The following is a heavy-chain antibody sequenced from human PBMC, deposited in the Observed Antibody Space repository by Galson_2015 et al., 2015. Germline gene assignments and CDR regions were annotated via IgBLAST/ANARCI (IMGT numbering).Heavy chain of an antibody. Sequence: SLRLSCAASEFTFSSYWMSWVRQAPGKGLEWVANIEQDGSEKYYVDSMKGRFTISRDNAKNSLYLQMNSLRAEDTAVYYCARDTGGSDPQGVIEDWFDPWGQGTLVTVSS. CDR2: IEQDGSEK. D-gene: IGHD3-10*01. V-gene: IGHV3-7*01. CDR3: ARDTGGSDPQGVIEDWFDP. J-gene: IGHJ5*02. CDR1: EFTFSSYW.